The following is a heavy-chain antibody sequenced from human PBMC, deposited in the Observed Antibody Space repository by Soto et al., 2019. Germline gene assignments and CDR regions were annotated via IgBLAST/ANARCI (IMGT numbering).Heavy chain of an antibody. V-gene: IGHV4-59*01. J-gene: IGHJ5*02. CDR3: ARDPIGYGGWFDP. Sequence: QVQLQESGPGLVKPSETLSLTCTVSGGSISGYYWSWIRQPPGKGLEWIGYIYYCGSTNYNPSLKSRVTISVDTSKNQFSLQLSSVTAADTAVYYCARDPIGYGGWFDPWGQGTLVTVSS. CDR2: IYYCGST. CDR1: GGSISGYY. D-gene: IGHD5-12*01.